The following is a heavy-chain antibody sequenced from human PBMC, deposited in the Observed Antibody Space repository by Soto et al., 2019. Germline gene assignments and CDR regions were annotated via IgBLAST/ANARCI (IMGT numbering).Heavy chain of an antibody. Sequence: SETLSLTCTVSGDSMSDNTYHWDWIRQPPGKGLEWIGTIYYSGATHYNASLKSRVTISVDTSKNQFFLKLSFVTAADTAVYFCARHHSSGNYYSHINYWGQGALVTVS. CDR3: ARHHSSGNYYSHINY. J-gene: IGHJ4*02. D-gene: IGHD3-10*01. V-gene: IGHV4-39*01. CDR1: GDSMSDNTYH. CDR2: IYYSGAT.